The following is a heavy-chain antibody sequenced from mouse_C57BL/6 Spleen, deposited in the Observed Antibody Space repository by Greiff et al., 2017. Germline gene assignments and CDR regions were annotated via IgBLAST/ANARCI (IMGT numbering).Heavy chain of an antibody. J-gene: IGHJ2*01. CDR2: IYPRSGNT. Sequence: VQRVESGAELARPGASVKLSCKASGYTFTSYGISWVKQRTGQGLEWIGEIYPRSGNTYYNEKFKGKATRTADKSSSTAYMELRSLTSEDSAVYFCARGITTVVDVDYWGQGTTLTVSS. D-gene: IGHD1-1*01. CDR1: GYTFTSYG. V-gene: IGHV1-81*01. CDR3: ARGITTVVDVDY.